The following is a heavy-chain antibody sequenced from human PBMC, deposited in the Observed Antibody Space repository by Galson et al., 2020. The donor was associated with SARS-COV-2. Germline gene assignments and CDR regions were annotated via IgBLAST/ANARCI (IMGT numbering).Heavy chain of an antibody. CDR2: INPTSGGT. D-gene: IGHD5-18*01. Sequence: ASVTVSCKATGYTFTGYYMHWVRQAPAQGLEGMGCINPTSGGTTYAQKFQGRVTMTRDTSISIAYMELSRLRSDDTAVYYCARDGTAMVTNGFDIWGQGTMVTVSS. CDR1: GYTFTGYY. J-gene: IGHJ3*02. CDR3: ARDGTAMVTNGFDI. V-gene: IGHV1-2*02.